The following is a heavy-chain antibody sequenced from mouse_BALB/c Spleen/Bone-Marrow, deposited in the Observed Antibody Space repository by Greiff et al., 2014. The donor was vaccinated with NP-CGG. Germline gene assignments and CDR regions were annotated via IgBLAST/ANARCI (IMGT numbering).Heavy chain of an antibody. V-gene: IGHV1-7*01. CDR2: IDPRTGYT. D-gene: IGHD4-1*01. J-gene: IGHJ3*01. CDR3: ARYWDTY. CDR1: GHTVTTYW. Sequence: SGPELAKPGASVQMSCKASGHTVTTYWMHWVKQRPGQGLEWIGYIDPRTGYTEYNQKFKDKATLTADKSSNTAYMQLRSLTSEDSAVYYCARYWDTYWGQGTQVTVSA.